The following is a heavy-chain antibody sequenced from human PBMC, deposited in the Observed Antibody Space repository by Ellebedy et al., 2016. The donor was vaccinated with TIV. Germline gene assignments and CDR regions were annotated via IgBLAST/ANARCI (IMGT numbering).Heavy chain of an antibody. CDR3: ACRSQTGYYYYHSMDV. CDR2: ISYSGVGT. J-gene: IGHJ6*02. D-gene: IGHD3-9*01. V-gene: IGHV3-23*01. CDR1: GFNFNTFF. Sequence: GGSLRLSXTASGFNFNTFFMSWVRQAPGKGLEWVSAISYSGVGTHYADSVKGRFTISRDNSKNTLYLQMNSLRAEDTAVYYCACRSQTGYYYYHSMDVWGQGTLVTVSS.